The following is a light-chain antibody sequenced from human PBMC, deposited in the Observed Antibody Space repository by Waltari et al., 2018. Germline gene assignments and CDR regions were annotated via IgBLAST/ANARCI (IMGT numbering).Light chain of an antibody. CDR2: GAS. CDR1: QSISNY. CDR3: QQSYNAPYT. Sequence: DIQMTQSPSSLPASVGDRVTITCRASQSISNYLNWYQHKPGEAPKLLVYGASNLQRGVPSRFSGSGSETDFTLTISSLQLEDFATYYCQQSYNAPYTFGQGTNAEIK. V-gene: IGKV1-39*01. J-gene: IGKJ2*01.